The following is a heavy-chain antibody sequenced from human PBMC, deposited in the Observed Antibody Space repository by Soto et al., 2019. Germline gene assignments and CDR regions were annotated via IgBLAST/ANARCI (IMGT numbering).Heavy chain of an antibody. D-gene: IGHD5-18*01. CDR3: AGDLIVWDTAMGRFDY. CDR2: IYYSGST. V-gene: IGHV4-31*03. Sequence: QVQLQESGPGLVKPSQTLSLTCTVSGGSISSGGYYWSWIRQHPGKGLEGIGYIYYSGSTYYNPSLKSRVTISVDTSKNQFSLKLSSVTAADTAVYYCAGDLIVWDTAMGRFDYWGQGTLVTVSS. CDR1: GGSISSGGYY. J-gene: IGHJ4*02.